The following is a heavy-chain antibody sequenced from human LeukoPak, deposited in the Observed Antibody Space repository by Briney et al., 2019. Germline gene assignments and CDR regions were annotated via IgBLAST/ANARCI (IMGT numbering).Heavy chain of an antibody. Sequence: GGSLRLSCAASGFTFSSYAMSWVRQAPGKGLQWVSAISGSGGSTFYADSVKGRFTISRDNSKNTLYLQMNSMGAEDTAVYYCAKDSSSGSRCYYMDVWGKGTTVTVSS. J-gene: IGHJ6*03. D-gene: IGHD3-22*01. V-gene: IGHV3-23*01. CDR3: AKDSSSGSRCYYMDV. CDR1: GFTFSSYA. CDR2: ISGSGGST.